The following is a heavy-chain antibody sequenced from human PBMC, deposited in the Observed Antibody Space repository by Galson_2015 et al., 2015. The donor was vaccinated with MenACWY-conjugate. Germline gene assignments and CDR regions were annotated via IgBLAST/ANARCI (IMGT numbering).Heavy chain of an antibody. V-gene: IGHV1-69*13. CDR2: IIPTFGTA. D-gene: IGHD6-19*01. J-gene: IGHJ6*02. CDR1: GGTFSSYA. Sequence: SVKVSCKASGGTFSSYAISWVRQAPGQGLEWMGGIIPTFGTANYAQKFQGRVTITADESTSTAYMELSSLRSEDTAVYYCARDPYSSGWVVYGMDVWGQGTTVTVSS. CDR3: ARDPYSSGWVVYGMDV.